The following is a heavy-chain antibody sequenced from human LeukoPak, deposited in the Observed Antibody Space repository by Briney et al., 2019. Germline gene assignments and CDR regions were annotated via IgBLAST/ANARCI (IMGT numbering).Heavy chain of an antibody. CDR1: GFTFSGYA. V-gene: IGHV3-23*01. CDR2: ITGSGGST. CDR3: AGARSDYFYGVDV. D-gene: IGHD1-26*01. Sequence: GGSLRLSCAASGFTFSGYAMNWVRQAPGKGLEWVSAITGSGGSTYYAAPVKGRFTISRGFSKNTLYLQMNSLRAEDTAVYYCAGARSDYFYGVDVWGQGTTVTVSS. J-gene: IGHJ6*02.